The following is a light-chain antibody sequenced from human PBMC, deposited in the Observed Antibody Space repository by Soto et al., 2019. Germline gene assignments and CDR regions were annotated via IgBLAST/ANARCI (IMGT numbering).Light chain of an antibody. CDR2: GAS. CDR1: HSVSSR. J-gene: IGKJ4*01. CDR3: QHYPHCPLT. V-gene: IGKV3-15*01. Sequence: EIVMTQSPATLSVSPGERATLSCRASHSVSSRLAWYQQKPGQAPRLLIYGASTRATGLPARFSGSGSGTKFTLPIGSLKSENLAFDSGQHYPHCPLTFGGVTELVI.